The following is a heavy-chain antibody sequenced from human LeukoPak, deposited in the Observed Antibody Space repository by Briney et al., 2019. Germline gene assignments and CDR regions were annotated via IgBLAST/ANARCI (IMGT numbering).Heavy chain of an antibody. V-gene: IGHV4-31*11. J-gene: IGHJ4*02. CDR2: IYYSGST. CDR1: GGSISSGGYS. D-gene: IGHD2-2*02. Sequence: PSETLSLTCAVSGGSISSGGYSWSWIRQHPGKGLEWIGYIYYSGSTYYNPSLKSRVTISVDTSKNQFSLKLSSVTAADTAVYYCARGTVYQLLYRSRWGVGYYFDYWGQGTLVTVSS. CDR3: ARGTVYQLLYRSRWGVGYYFDY.